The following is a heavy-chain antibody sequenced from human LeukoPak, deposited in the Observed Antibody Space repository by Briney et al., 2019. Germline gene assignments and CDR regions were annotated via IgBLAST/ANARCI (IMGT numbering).Heavy chain of an antibody. Sequence: GGSLRLSCAASGFIFEESTIHWVRQAPGKGLEWVSLINWDGGTTRYAGSVKGRFAISRDNSKTSLYLQMNSLRVEDTALYYCATGDVDSPMNFYHWGQGTLVTVSS. V-gene: IGHV3-43*01. CDR1: GFIFEEST. D-gene: IGHD5-18*01. CDR3: ATGDVDSPMNFYH. J-gene: IGHJ4*02. CDR2: INWDGGTT.